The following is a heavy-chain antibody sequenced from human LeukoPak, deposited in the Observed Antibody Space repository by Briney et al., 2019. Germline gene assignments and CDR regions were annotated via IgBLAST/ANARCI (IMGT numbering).Heavy chain of an antibody. CDR3: AKDLGSMRLRLGELSFGPDY. J-gene: IGHJ4*02. V-gene: IGHV3-11*01. CDR2: IGGGGGDK. D-gene: IGHD3-16*02. Sequence: PGGSLRLSCAGSGFTFSDCYMSWIRQSPGKGLEWLSHIGGGGGDKNYADSVKGRFTISRDNAENSVFLQMNSLRIEDTAIYYCAKDLGSMRLRLGELSFGPDYWGQGTLVTVSS. CDR1: GFTFSDCY.